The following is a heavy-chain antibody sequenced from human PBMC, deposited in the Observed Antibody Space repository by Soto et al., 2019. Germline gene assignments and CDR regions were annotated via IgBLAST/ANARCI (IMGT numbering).Heavy chain of an antibody. CDR1: GGSISSGNYY. D-gene: IGHD4-17*01. CDR2: ISYSGTT. V-gene: IGHV4-30-4*01. J-gene: IGHJ4*02. CDR3: ATMGTPVTGLYYFDY. Sequence: QVQLQESGPGLLKPSQTLSLTCTVSGGSISSGNYYWSWIRQPPGKGLEWIGFISYSGTTHYSASIRSRVSISVDTYKNQFSLDLSSVTAADTAVYYCATMGTPVTGLYYFDYWGQGTLVTVSS.